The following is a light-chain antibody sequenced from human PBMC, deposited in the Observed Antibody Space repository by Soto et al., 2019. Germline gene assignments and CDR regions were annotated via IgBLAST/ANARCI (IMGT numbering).Light chain of an antibody. CDR1: STDVGGYKY. V-gene: IGLV2-14*01. Sequence: QSVLTQPASVSGSPGQSITISCTGTSTDVGGYKYVSWYQQHPGKAPKFMIYDVTSRPSGISNRFSGSKSGNTAFLIISGLQAEDEADYYCLSYTSSDTYVFGTGTKVPVL. J-gene: IGLJ1*01. CDR2: DVT. CDR3: LSYTSSDTYV.